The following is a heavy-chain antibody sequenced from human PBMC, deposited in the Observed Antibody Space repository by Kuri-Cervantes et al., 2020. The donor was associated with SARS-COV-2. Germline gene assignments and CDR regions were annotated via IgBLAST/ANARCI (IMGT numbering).Heavy chain of an antibody. CDR2: INHSGST. CDR3: ARGWSNYYSGMDV. Sequence: SETLSLTCAVYGGSFIGYYRSWIRQPPGKGLEWIGEINHSGSTNYNPSLKSRVTISVDTSKNQFSLKLSSVTAAETAVYYCARGWSNYYSGMDVWGQGTTVTISS. J-gene: IGHJ6*02. CDR1: GGSFIGYY. V-gene: IGHV4-34*01. D-gene: IGHD3/OR15-3a*01.